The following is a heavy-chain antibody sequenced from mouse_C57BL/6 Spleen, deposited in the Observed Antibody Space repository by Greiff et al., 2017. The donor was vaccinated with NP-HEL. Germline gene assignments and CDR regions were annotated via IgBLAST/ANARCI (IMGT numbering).Heavy chain of an antibody. Sequence: EVKLMESGGGLVKPGGSLKLSCAASGFTFSSYAMSWVRQTPEKRLEWVATISDGGSYTYYPDNVKGRFTISRDNAKNNLYLQMSHLKSEDTAMYYCARGDSNYDYFDYWGQGTTLTVSS. V-gene: IGHV5-4*03. CDR1: GFTFSSYA. CDR2: ISDGGSYT. CDR3: ARGDSNYDYFDY. D-gene: IGHD2-5*01. J-gene: IGHJ2*01.